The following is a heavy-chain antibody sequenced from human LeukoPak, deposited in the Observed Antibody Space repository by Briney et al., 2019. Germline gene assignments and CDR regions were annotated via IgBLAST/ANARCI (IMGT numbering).Heavy chain of an antibody. Sequence: GGSLRLSCAASGFTFSSYAMSWVRQAPGKGLEWVSAISGSGGSTYYADSVKGRFTISRDNSKNTLYLQMNSLGAEYTAVYYCAKSGRAYGSGSYYNDYWGQGTLVTVSS. CDR1: GFTFSSYA. D-gene: IGHD3-10*01. CDR2: ISGSGGST. CDR3: AKSGRAYGSGSYYNDY. V-gene: IGHV3-23*01. J-gene: IGHJ4*02.